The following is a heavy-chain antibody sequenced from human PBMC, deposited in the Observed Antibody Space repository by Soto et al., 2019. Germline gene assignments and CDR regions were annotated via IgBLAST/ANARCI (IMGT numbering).Heavy chain of an antibody. CDR1: GGSISSSSYY. D-gene: IGHD3-10*01. J-gene: IGHJ5*02. CDR3: ARHWGVWFGGNNHRFDP. CDR2: IYYSGST. Sequence: QLQLQESGPGLVKPSETLSLTCTVSGGSISSSSYYWGWIRQPPGKGLEWIGSIYYSGSTYYNPSLKGPVPISVDPSNNPVSLKLGSGTPADTAGDYWARHWGVWFGGNNHRFDPWGQGTLVTVSS. V-gene: IGHV4-39*01.